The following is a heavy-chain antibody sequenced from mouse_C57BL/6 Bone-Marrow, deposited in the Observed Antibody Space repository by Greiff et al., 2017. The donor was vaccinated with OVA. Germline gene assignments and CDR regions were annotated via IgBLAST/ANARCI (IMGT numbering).Heavy chain of an antibody. CDR1: GYTFTSYW. CDR2: IHPNSGST. V-gene: IGHV1-64*01. J-gene: IGHJ2*01. Sequence: VQLQQPGAELVKPGASVKLSCKASGYTFTSYWMHWVKQRPGQGLEWIGMIHPNSGSTNYNEKFKSKATLTVDKSSSTAYMQLSSLTSEDSAVYYCASLNWDRNFDYWGQSTTRTVSS. D-gene: IGHD4-1*02. CDR3: ASLNWDRNFDY.